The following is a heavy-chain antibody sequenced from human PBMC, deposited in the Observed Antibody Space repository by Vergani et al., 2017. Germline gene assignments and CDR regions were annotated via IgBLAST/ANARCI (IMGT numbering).Heavy chain of an antibody. CDR3: ATDQCVLGHCSGGSCCNEFDY. V-gene: IGHV3-21*01. Sequence: EVQLVESGGGLVKPGGSLRLSCAASGFTFSSYSMNWVRQAPGKGLEWVSSISSSSSYIYYADSVKGRFTISRDNAKNSLYLQMNSLRAEDTAVYYCATDQCVLGHCSGGSCCNEFDYWGQGTLVTVSS. J-gene: IGHJ4*02. D-gene: IGHD2-15*01. CDR1: GFTFSSYS. CDR2: ISSSSSYI.